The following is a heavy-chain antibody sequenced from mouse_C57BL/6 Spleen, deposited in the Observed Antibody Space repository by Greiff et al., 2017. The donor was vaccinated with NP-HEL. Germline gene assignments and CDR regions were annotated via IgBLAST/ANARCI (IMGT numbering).Heavy chain of an antibody. CDR3: ARETGAAWFAY. V-gene: IGHV1-64*01. J-gene: IGHJ3*01. CDR2: IHPNSGST. D-gene: IGHD4-1*01. Sequence: QVQLQQPGAELVKPGASVKLSCKASGYTFTSYWMHWVKQKPGQGLEWIGMIHPNSGSTNYNEKFKSKATLTVDKSSSTAYMQRSSLTSEDSAVCYCARETGAAWFAYWGQGTLVTVSA. CDR1: GYTFTSYW.